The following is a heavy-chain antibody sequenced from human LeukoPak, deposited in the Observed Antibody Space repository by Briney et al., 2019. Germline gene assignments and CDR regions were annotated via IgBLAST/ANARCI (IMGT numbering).Heavy chain of an antibody. CDR2: IYSSGNT. V-gene: IGHV4-61*02. CDR3: AGPGGYSDWLPFGY. D-gene: IGHD3-9*01. J-gene: IGHJ4*02. Sequence: SETLSLTCTVSGASISSGSYYWSWIRQLAGKGLEWIGRIYSSGNTNYNPSLKSRVTISVDTSKNQFSLKLSSVTAADTAVYYCAGPGGYSDWLPFGYWGQGTLVTVSS. CDR1: GASISSGSYY.